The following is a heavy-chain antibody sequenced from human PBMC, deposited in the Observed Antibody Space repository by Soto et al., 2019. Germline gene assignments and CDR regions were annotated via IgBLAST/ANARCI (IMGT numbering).Heavy chain of an antibody. D-gene: IGHD6-19*01. CDR3: ARDRQWLVGGYNWFDP. CDR1: GYTFTSYG. J-gene: IGHJ5*02. CDR2: ISAYNGNT. V-gene: IGHV1-18*04. Sequence: QVQLVQSGAEVKKPGASVKVSCKASGYTFTSYGISWVRQAPGQGLEWMGWISAYNGNTNYAQKLQGRVTMTTDTYTSTAYMEPRSVSSDDTAVYYCARDRQWLVGGYNWFDPWGQGTLVTVSS.